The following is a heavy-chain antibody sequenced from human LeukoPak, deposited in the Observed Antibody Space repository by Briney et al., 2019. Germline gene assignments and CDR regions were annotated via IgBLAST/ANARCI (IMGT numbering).Heavy chain of an antibody. CDR2: ISWNSGLI. V-gene: IGHV3-9*01. CDR1: GFTFDEYA. Sequence: PGGSLRLSCAASGFTFDEYAMHWVRQAPGEGLEWVSGISWNSGLIDYADSVKGRFTISRDNAKNSLYLQMNSLKAEDTAFYYCAKVGIFGLVTYYFDYWGQGTLVTVSS. D-gene: IGHD3/OR15-3a*01. CDR3: AKVGIFGLVTYYFDY. J-gene: IGHJ4*02.